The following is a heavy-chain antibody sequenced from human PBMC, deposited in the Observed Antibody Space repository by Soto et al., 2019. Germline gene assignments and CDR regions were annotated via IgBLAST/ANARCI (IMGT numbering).Heavy chain of an antibody. Sequence: QVQLVQSGAEVKKPGSSVKVSCKASGGTFSSYTISWVRQAPGQGLEWMGRIIPILGIANYAQKFQGRVTSTADKSTSTAYMELSSLRSEDTAVYYCARGSVVPAATTFDYWGQGTLVTVSS. CDR2: IIPILGIA. J-gene: IGHJ4*02. V-gene: IGHV1-69*02. CDR3: ARGSVVPAATTFDY. CDR1: GGTFSSYT. D-gene: IGHD2-2*01.